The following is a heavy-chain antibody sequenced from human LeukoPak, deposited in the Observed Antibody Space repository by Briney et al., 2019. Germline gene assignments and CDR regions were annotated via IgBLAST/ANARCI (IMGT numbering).Heavy chain of an antibody. CDR3: ARARDYCTSPRCYSPHHYGIDV. J-gene: IGHJ6*02. D-gene: IGHD2-2*02. Sequence: ASVKVSCKTSGYTFTDYYVHWVRQAPGQGLEWVGWINPNSGSTSYIQKFQGWVTLTRDTSITTVYMEFSRLRSDDTAVYYCARARDYCTSPRCYSPHHYGIDVWGQGTTVIVSS. CDR1: GYTFTDYY. CDR2: INPNSGST. V-gene: IGHV1-2*04.